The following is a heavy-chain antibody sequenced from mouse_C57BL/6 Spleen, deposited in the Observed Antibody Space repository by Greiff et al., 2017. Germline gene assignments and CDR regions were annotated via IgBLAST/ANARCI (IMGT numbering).Heavy chain of an antibody. J-gene: IGHJ2*01. CDR1: GYTFTSYW. CDR3: ARENPYYRNLFDY. V-gene: IGHV1-52*01. D-gene: IGHD2-5*01. Sequence: VQLQQPGAELVRPGSSVKLSCKASGYTFTSYWMHWVKQRPIQGLEWIGNIDPSDSETHYNQKFKDKATLTVDKSSSTAYMQLSSLTSEDSAVYYCARENPYYRNLFDYWGQGTTPTVSS. CDR2: IDPSDSET.